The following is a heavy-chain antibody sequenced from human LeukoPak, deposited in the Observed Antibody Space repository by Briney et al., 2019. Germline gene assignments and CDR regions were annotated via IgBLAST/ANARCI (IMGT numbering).Heavy chain of an antibody. D-gene: IGHD6-13*01. CDR2: IIPIFGTA. CDR3: ARDRVESSWYGDAFDI. Sequence: SVKVSCKASGGTFSSYAISWVRQAPGQGLEWMGGIIPIFGTANYAQKFQGRVTITADESTSTAYMELSSLRSEDTAVYYCARDRVESSWYGDAFDIWGQGTMVTVSS. CDR1: GGTFSSYA. J-gene: IGHJ3*02. V-gene: IGHV1-69*13.